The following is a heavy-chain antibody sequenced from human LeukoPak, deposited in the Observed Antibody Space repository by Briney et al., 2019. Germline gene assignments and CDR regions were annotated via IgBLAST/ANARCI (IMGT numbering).Heavy chain of an antibody. CDR2: IYYSGST. V-gene: IGHV4-59*05. D-gene: IGHD5-12*01. CDR3: ARMSRDGYNLFLFDY. CDR1: GFTFSSYSMN. Sequence: GSLRLSCAASGFTFSSYSMNWVRQAPGKGLEWIGSIYYSGSTYYNPPLKSRVTISVDTSKNQFSLKLSSVTAADTAVYYCARMSRDGYNLFLFDYWGQGTLVTVSS. J-gene: IGHJ4*02.